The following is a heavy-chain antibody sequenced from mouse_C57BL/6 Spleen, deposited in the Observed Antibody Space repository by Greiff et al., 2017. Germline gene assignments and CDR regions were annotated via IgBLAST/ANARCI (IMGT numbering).Heavy chain of an antibody. CDR2: ISSGSSTI. V-gene: IGHV5-17*01. CDR3: ARDHRLV. CDR1: GFTFSDYG. Sequence: EVQGVESGGGLVKPGGSLKISCAASGFTFSDYGMHWVSQAPEKGLEWVAYISSGSSTINYADTVKGRFTISRDNSKNTLFLQMTSLTSEDTAMYYCARDHRLVWGTGTTVTVSS. J-gene: IGHJ1*03. D-gene: IGHD6-2*01.